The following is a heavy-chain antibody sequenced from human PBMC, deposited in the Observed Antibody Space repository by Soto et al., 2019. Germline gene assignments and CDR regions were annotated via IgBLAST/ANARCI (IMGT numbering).Heavy chain of an antibody. CDR1: GYTFTSYG. V-gene: IGHV1-18*01. CDR2: ISAYNGST. CDR3: ARDIVVVPAAIPTWFDP. J-gene: IGHJ5*02. D-gene: IGHD2-2*01. Sequence: ASVKVSCKASGYTFTSYGISWVRQAPGQGLEWMGWISAYNGSTNYAQKLQGRVTMTTDTSTSTAYMELRSLRSDDTAVYYCARDIVVVPAAIPTWFDPWGQGTLVTVSS.